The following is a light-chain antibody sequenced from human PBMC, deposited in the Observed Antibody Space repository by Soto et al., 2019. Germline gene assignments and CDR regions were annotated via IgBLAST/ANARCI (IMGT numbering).Light chain of an antibody. Sequence: AIRMTQSPSSLSASTGDRVTITCRASQGISSYLAWYQQKPGKAPKLLIYAASTLQSGVPSRFSGSGFGTDFTLTINSLQPEDFATYYCLLDYAYFWAFGQGTKVDIK. CDR1: QGISSY. CDR2: AAS. CDR3: LLDYAYFWA. J-gene: IGKJ1*01. V-gene: IGKV1-8*01.